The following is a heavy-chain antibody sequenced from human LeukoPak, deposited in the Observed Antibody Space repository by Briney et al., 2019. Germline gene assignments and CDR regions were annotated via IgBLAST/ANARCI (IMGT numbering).Heavy chain of an antibody. J-gene: IGHJ6*03. CDR1: GFTFSNYG. CDR3: ARDSVYGPGSYYYMDV. V-gene: IGHV3-21*01. CDR2: ISSSSSYI. D-gene: IGHD3-10*01. Sequence: GGSLRLSCAASGFTFSNYGMSWVRQAPGKGLEWVSSISSSSSYIYYADSVKGRFTISRDNAKNSLYLQMNSLRAEDTAVYYCARDSVYGPGSYYYMDVWGKGTTVTISS.